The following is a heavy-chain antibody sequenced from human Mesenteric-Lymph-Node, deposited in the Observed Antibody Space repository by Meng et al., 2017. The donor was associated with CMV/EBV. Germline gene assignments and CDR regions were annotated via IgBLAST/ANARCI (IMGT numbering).Heavy chain of an antibody. Sequence: GESLKISCAASGFTFSSYSMNWVRQAPGKELEWVSSISSSSSYIYYADSVKGRFTISRDNAKNSLYLQMNSLRAEDTAVYYCARGYCSSTSCSTRGYYFDYWGQGTLVTVSS. CDR1: GFTFSSYS. D-gene: IGHD2-2*01. CDR3: ARGYCSSTSCSTRGYYFDY. J-gene: IGHJ4*02. CDR2: ISSSSSYI. V-gene: IGHV3-21*01.